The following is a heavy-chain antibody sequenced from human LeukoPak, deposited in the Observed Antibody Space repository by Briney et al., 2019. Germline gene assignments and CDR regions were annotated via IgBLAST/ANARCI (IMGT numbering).Heavy chain of an antibody. V-gene: IGHV3-20*04. J-gene: IGHJ4*02. CDR3: ARDLSSNWYNFAY. CDR1: GFNFDDYG. Sequence: GGSLRISCVDSGFNFDDYGLSWVRPLPGKGLEWVAGINWDGGSTFYADSVKGRFIISRDNAKNSLFLQMNSLRVEDTALYYCARDLSSNWYNFAYWGQGTLVTVSS. CDR2: INWDGGST. D-gene: IGHD6-13*01.